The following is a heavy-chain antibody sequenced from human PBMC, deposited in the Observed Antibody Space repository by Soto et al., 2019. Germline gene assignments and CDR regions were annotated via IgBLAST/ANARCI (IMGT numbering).Heavy chain of an antibody. CDR3: ASGLLFFYYYGMDV. V-gene: IGHV3-74*01. CDR1: GFTFSSYW. J-gene: IGHJ6*02. CDR2: INSDGSST. D-gene: IGHD3-16*01. Sequence: GGSLRLSCAASGFTFSSYWMHWVRQAPGKGLVWVSRINSDGSSTSYADSVKGRFTISRDNAKNTLYLQMNSLRAEDTAVYYCASGLLFFYYYGMDVWGQGTTVTVSS.